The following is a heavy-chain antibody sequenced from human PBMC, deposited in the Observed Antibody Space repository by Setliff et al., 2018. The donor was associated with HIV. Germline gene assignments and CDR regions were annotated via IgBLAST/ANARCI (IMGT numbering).Heavy chain of an antibody. CDR1: GGSISSGSYY. Sequence: SETLSLTCHFAGGSISSGSYYWSWIRQPAGKGLEWIGHIYTSGSTNYNPSLKSRVTISLDTSKNQFSLTLTSVTAADTAVYYCVTGRDAYKTGYWGQGILVTVS. CDR3: VTGRDAYKTGY. CDR2: IYTSGST. D-gene: IGHD2-15*01. V-gene: IGHV4-61*09. J-gene: IGHJ4*02.